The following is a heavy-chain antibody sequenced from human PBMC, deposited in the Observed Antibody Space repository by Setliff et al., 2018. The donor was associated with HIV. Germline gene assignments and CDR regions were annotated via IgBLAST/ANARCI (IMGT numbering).Heavy chain of an antibody. Sequence: SETLSLTCTVSGGSISSYYWSWIRQPPGKGLEWIGSMSYSGVTHFTSSLNSRVSISMDTSNNEFSLKLSSVTAADTAVYYCARHIHHFNVALAGTGYYFDYCGQGTLVTVSS. D-gene: IGHD6-19*01. CDR3: ARHIHHFNVALAGTGYYFDY. J-gene: IGHJ4*02. V-gene: IGHV4-59*08. CDR2: MSYSGVT. CDR1: GGSISSYY.